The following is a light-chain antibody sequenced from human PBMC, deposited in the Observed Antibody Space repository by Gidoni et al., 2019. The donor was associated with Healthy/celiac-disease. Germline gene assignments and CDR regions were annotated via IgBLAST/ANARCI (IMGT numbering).Light chain of an antibody. J-gene: IGKJ5*01. V-gene: IGKV3-20*01. CDR3: QQYGSSPPST. Sequence: VLTQSPGTLSLSPGERATLSCRASQSVSSSYLAGYQQKPGQAPRLLIYGASSRATGIPDRFSGSGSGTDYTLTISRMEPEDFAVYYCQQYGSSPPSTFGQGTRLEIK. CDR2: GAS. CDR1: QSVSSSY.